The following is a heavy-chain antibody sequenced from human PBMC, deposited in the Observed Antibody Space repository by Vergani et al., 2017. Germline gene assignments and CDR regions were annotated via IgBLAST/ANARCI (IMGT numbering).Heavy chain of an antibody. D-gene: IGHD3-10*01. CDR3: ARDPGSAPEY. Sequence: QVPLVQSGAEVKKPGASVKVSCKASGYTFTGYYMHWVRQAPGQGLEWMGWISAYNGNTNYAQKLQGRVTMTTDTSTSTAYRELRSLRSDDTAVYYCARDPGSAPEYWGQGTLVTVSS. J-gene: IGHJ4*02. CDR2: ISAYNGNT. V-gene: IGHV1-18*04. CDR1: GYTFTGYY.